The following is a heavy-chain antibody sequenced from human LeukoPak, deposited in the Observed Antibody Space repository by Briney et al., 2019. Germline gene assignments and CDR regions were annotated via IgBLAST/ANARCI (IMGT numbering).Heavy chain of an antibody. CDR2: VSYDGSNK. Sequence: GRSLRLSCAASGFTFSNYGMHWVRQAPGKGLEWVGVVSYDGSNKYYPDSVKGRFTISRDNSKNTLYLQMNSLRAEDTAVYYCAKEGYYGSGSFPDYWGQGTLVTVSS. CDR1: GFTFSNYG. V-gene: IGHV3-30*18. CDR3: AKEGYYGSGSFPDY. D-gene: IGHD3-10*01. J-gene: IGHJ4*02.